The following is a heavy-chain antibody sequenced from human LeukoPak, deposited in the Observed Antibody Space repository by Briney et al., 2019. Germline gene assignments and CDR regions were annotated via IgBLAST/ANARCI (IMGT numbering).Heavy chain of an antibody. D-gene: IGHD3-22*01. Sequence: GGSLRLSCAASGFTFSSYAMSWVRQAPGKGLEWVSAISGSGGSTYYADSVKGRFTISRDNSKNTLYLQMNSLRAEDTAVYYCAKDQMLVVVITLDYWGQGTLVTVSS. CDR3: AKDQMLVVVITLDY. J-gene: IGHJ4*02. V-gene: IGHV3-23*01. CDR2: ISGSGGST. CDR1: GFTFSSYA.